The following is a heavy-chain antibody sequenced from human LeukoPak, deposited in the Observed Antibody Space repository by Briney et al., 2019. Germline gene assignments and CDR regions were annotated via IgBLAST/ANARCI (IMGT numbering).Heavy chain of an antibody. J-gene: IGHJ5*02. CDR2: INHSGST. CDR3: ARRGPPLFIAARPYWFDP. CDR1: GGSFSGYY. V-gene: IGHV4-34*01. D-gene: IGHD6-6*01. Sequence: PSETLSLTCAVYGGSFSGYYWSWIRQPPGKGLEWIGEINHSGSTNYNPSLKSRVTISVDTSKNQFSLKLSSVTAADTAVYYCARRGPPLFIAARPYWFDPWGQGTLVTVSS.